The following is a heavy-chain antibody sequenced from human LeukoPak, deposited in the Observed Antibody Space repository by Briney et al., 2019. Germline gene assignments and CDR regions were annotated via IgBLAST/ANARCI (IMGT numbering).Heavy chain of an antibody. V-gene: IGHV1-46*01. CDR3: ARDLYYGSGSYYNVGRAFDI. Sequence: GASVKVSCKTSGYTFTSYGLNWVRQAPGQGLEWMGIINPSGGSTSYAQKFQGRVTITRDMSTSTVYMELSSLRSEDTAVYYCARDLYYGSGSYYNVGRAFDIWGQGTMVTVSS. CDR2: INPSGGST. J-gene: IGHJ3*02. D-gene: IGHD3-10*01. CDR1: GYTFTSYG.